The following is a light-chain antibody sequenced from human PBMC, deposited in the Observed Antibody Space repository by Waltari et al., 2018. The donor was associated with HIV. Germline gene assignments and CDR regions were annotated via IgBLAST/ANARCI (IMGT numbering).Light chain of an antibody. CDR1: ESVRSSH. Sequence: EIVLTQSPGTLSLSPVERATLSCRASESVRSSHLAWYQQKPGQAPRLLIFGTSSRATGVPDRFSGSGSGTDFTLTISRLEPEDFAVYYCQQYGNAPPYTFGQGTKLEI. J-gene: IGKJ2*01. CDR2: GTS. V-gene: IGKV3-20*01. CDR3: QQYGNAPPYT.